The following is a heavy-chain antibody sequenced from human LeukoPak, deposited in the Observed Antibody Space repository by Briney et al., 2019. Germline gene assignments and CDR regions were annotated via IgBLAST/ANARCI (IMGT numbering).Heavy chain of an antibody. V-gene: IGHV4-34*01. CDR1: GGSFSGYY. CDR3: AREYVVVVPAAIRYYYYYMDV. J-gene: IGHJ6*03. CDR2: INHSGST. Sequence: SETLSLTCAVYGGSFSGYYWSWIRQPPGKGLEWIGEINHSGSTNYSPSLKSRVTISVDTSKNQFPLKLSSVTAADTAVYYCAREYVVVVPAAIRYYYYYMDVWGKGTTVTVSS. D-gene: IGHD2-2*02.